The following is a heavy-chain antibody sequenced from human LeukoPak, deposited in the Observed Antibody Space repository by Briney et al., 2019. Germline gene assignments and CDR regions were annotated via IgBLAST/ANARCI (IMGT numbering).Heavy chain of an antibody. Sequence: PSETLSLTCAVSGGSISNYYWSWSRQPPGGRVEWIAYVSYSGSSTSNPSLQSRVTVSVDMSKNQFSLRLTTVTASDTAVYYGARLQGRGDNYLDCWGEGTLVTVSS. V-gene: IGHV4-59*08. CDR2: VSYSGSS. CDR1: GGSISNYY. D-gene: IGHD7-27*01. CDR3: ARLQGRGDNYLDC. J-gene: IGHJ4*02.